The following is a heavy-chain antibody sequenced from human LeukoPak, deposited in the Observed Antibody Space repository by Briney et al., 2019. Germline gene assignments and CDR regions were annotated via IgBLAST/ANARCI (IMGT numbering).Heavy chain of an antibody. CDR2: IHSAGST. D-gene: IGHD3-22*01. Sequence: GGSLRLSCAASGFTVSSNYMSWVRQAPGKGLEWVSFIHSAGSTYYADSVKGRFTISRDNSKNSLYLQMNSLRAEDTAFYYCARGLMGGYPHFDFWGQGILVTVSS. CDR1: GFTVSSNY. V-gene: IGHV3-53*01. CDR3: ARGLMGGYPHFDF. J-gene: IGHJ4*02.